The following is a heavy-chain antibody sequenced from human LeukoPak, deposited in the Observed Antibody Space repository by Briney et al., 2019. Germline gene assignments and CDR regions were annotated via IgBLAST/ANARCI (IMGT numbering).Heavy chain of an antibody. CDR1: GFTFSSYA. V-gene: IGHV3-30*04. CDR3: AKDPRAGYYGSGGWFDP. Sequence: QAGGSLRLSCAASGFTFSSYAMHWVRQAPGKGLEWVAVISYDGSNKYYADSVKGRFTISRDNSKNTLYLQMNSLRAEDTAVYYCAKDPRAGYYGSGGWFDPWGQGTLVTVSS. CDR2: ISYDGSNK. D-gene: IGHD3-10*01. J-gene: IGHJ5*02.